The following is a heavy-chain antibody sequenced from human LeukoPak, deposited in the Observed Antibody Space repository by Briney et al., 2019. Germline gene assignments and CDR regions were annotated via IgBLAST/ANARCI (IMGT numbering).Heavy chain of an antibody. Sequence: KSSETLSLTCTVSGGSISSFYWSWFRQPPGKELEWIGYMYYSGSTYYNPSLKSRVTISVDTSKNQFSLKLSSVTAADTTVYYCARVGSHRMFGTTYWYFDLWGRGTLVTVSS. J-gene: IGHJ2*01. D-gene: IGHD1-1*01. CDR2: MYYSGST. CDR3: ARVGSHRMFGTTYWYFDL. V-gene: IGHV4-59*01. CDR1: GGSISSFY.